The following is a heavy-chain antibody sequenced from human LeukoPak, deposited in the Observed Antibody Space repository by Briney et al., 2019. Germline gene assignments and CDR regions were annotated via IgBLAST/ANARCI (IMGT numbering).Heavy chain of an antibody. V-gene: IGHV4-39*01. J-gene: IGHJ4*02. CDR2: IYYSGST. D-gene: IGHD1-1*01. Sequence: SETLSLTCTVSGGSISRSSFYWGWIRQPPGKGLEWIASIYYSGSTYYNPSLKSRVTMSVDTSKNQFSLKLSSVTAADTAVYYCASYNWGSDYWGQGTLVTVSS. CDR1: GGSISRSSFY. CDR3: ASYNWGSDY.